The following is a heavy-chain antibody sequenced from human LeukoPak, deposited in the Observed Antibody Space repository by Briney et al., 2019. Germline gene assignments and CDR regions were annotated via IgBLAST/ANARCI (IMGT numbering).Heavy chain of an antibody. Sequence: GGSLRLSCEDSGFTFSSDYMTWFRQAPGKGLEWVANIKEDGSKIYYVDSVKGRFTISRDNAKNSLYLQMNNLRAEDTAVYYCAREFWDRISDSWSGYHSNWGRGTLASVSS. D-gene: IGHD3-3*01. CDR2: IKEDGSKI. CDR3: AREFWDRISDSWSGYHSN. J-gene: IGHJ4*02. V-gene: IGHV3-7*01. CDR1: GFTFSSDY.